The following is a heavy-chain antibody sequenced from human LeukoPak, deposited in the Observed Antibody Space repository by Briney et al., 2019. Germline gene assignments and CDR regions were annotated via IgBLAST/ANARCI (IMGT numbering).Heavy chain of an antibody. D-gene: IGHD3-10*01. CDR1: GYTFTSYG. CDR3: ATSPPIKGYYGSGSYIYYYYMDV. Sequence: GASVKVSCKASGYTFTSYGISWVRQAPGQGLEWMGWISAYNGNTNYAQKLQGRVTMTTDTSTSTAYMELRSLRSDDTAVYYCATSPPIKGYYGSGSYIYYYYMDVWGKGTTVTISS. CDR2: ISAYNGNT. J-gene: IGHJ6*03. V-gene: IGHV1-18*01.